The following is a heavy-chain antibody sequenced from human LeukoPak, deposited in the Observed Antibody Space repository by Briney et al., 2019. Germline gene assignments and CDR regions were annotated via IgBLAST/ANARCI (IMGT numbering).Heavy chain of an antibody. V-gene: IGHV1-2*02. Sequence: ASVKVSCKTSGYTFTGSYMHWVRQAPGQGLEWMGWINPNSGDTHYAQKFQGRVTMTRDTSINTAYMEMARLTSDASAVYYCSRDTTPLDYWGQGTLVTVSS. D-gene: IGHD1-14*01. CDR1: GYTFTGSY. CDR2: INPNSGDT. J-gene: IGHJ4*02. CDR3: SRDTTPLDY.